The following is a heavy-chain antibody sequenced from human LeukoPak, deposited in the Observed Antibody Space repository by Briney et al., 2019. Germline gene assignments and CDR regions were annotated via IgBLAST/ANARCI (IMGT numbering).Heavy chain of an antibody. V-gene: IGHV3-23*01. CDR1: GFTFSSYA. CDR2: ISGSGGST. CDR3: AKGTGYSSSWYEDY. D-gene: IGHD6-13*01. Sequence: GGSLRLSCAASGFTFSSYAMSWVRQAPGKGLEWVSAISGSGGSTYYADSVKGRFTISRDKSKNTLYLQMNSLRAEDTAVYYCAKGTGYSSSWYEDYWGQGTLVTASS. J-gene: IGHJ4*02.